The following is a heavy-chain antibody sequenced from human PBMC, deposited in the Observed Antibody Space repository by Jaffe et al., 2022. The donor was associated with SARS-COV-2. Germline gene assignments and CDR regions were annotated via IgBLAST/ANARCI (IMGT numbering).Heavy chain of an antibody. J-gene: IGHJ5*01. D-gene: IGHD1-1*01. CDR2: IKHDGSEE. Sequence: EVQLVESGGDLVQPGGSLRLSCAASGFTFSTYWMSWVRKAPGKGLEWVANIKHDGSEEYYVDSVKGRFTISRDNARNSVYLQMNNLRAEDTAVYYCARLQWWFQSWGQGTLVTVSS. CDR3: ARLQWWFQS. V-gene: IGHV3-7*03. CDR1: GFTFSTYW.